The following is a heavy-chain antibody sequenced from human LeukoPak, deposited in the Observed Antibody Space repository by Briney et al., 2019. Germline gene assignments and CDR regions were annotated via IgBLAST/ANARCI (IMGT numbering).Heavy chain of an antibody. CDR1: GDSISTDYC. CDR2: IHNRDNT. Sequence: SETLSLTCTVSGDSISTDYCWTWIRQPPGKVPEWIGTIHNRDNTYYTPSLASRVTISMDTSKNQFSLKMTSVTAADTAVYYCARGKDAYKVGNYWGQGALVTVSS. D-gene: IGHD5-24*01. CDR3: ARGKDAYKVGNY. V-gene: IGHV4-38-2*02. J-gene: IGHJ4*02.